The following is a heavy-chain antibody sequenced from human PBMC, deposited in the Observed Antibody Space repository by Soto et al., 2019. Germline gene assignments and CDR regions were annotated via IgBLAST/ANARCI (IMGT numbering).Heavy chain of an antibody. D-gene: IGHD2-2*01. CDR3: ARVGADCSSTSCKWLGWFDP. CDR2: ISAYNGNT. CDR1: GYTFTSYG. Sequence: QVQLVQSGAEVKKPGASVKVSCKASGYTFTSYGISWVRQAPGQGLEWMGWISAYNGNTNYAQKLQGRVTMTTDTSTNTAYMELRSLRSDDTAVYYCARVGADCSSTSCKWLGWFDPWGQGTLVTVSS. J-gene: IGHJ5*02. V-gene: IGHV1-18*01.